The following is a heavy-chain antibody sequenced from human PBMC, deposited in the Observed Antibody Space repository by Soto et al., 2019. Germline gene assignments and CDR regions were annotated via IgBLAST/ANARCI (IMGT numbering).Heavy chain of an antibody. V-gene: IGHV3-53*02. CDR3: ATDTHYSTAFDI. D-gene: IGHD6-13*01. CDR1: GFTVSSNY. J-gene: IGHJ3*02. Sequence: EVQLVETGGGLIQPGGSLRLSCAASGFTVSSNYMSWVRQAPGKGLEWVSVIYSGGSTYYADSVKGRFTISRDNSKNTLYLQMNSLRAEDTAVYYCATDTHYSTAFDICGQGKMVNVSS. CDR2: IYSGGST.